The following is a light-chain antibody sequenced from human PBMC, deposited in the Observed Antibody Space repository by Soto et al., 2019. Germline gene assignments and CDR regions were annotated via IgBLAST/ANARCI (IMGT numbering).Light chain of an antibody. J-gene: IGKJ2*01. V-gene: IGKV3-20*01. CDR1: QSVTSNF. Sequence: EVVLTQSPGTLSLSPGERATLSCRTSQSVTSNFLSWFQQKPGQPPRLLLYGASRRAAGTPDRFSGSGSGTDFTLIISRLEPEESAVYHCQLYGSYTFTFGQGTKLEI. CDR3: QLYGSYTFT. CDR2: GAS.